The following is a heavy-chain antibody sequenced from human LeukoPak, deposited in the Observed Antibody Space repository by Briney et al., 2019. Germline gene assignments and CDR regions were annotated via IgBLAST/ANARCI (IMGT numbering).Heavy chain of an antibody. CDR1: GYTFTGYY. Sequence: ASVKVSCKASGYTFTGYYMHWVRQAPGQGLEWMGWINPNSGGTNYAQKFQGRVTMTRDTSISTAYMELSRLRSDDTAVYYCARDGAIAARSFDYWGQGTLVTVSS. J-gene: IGHJ4*02. CDR3: ARDGAIAARSFDY. D-gene: IGHD6-6*01. V-gene: IGHV1-2*02. CDR2: INPNSGGT.